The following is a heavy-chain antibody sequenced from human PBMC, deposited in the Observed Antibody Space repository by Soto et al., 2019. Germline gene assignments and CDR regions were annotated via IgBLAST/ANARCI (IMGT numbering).Heavy chain of an antibody. J-gene: IGHJ6*02. Sequence: SQTLSLTWAISGDSVSSNSAAWNWIRQSPSRGLEWLGRTYYRSKWYNDYAVSVKSRITINPDTSKNQFSLQLNSVTPEDTAMYYCARDNPATILDYSYGMDVWGQGTTVTVSS. V-gene: IGHV6-1*01. CDR3: ARDNPATILDYSYGMDV. D-gene: IGHD5-12*01. CDR2: TYYRSKWYN. CDR1: GDSVSSNSAA.